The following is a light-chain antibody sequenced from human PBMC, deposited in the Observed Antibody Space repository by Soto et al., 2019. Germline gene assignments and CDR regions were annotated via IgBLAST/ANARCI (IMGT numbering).Light chain of an antibody. V-gene: IGKV3-11*01. CDR2: DTS. J-gene: IGKJ1*01. CDR3: QQRSSFWT. CDR1: QSVSSN. Sequence: EIVLIQSPATLSLSPGETATLSCRASQSVSSNHLGWYQQKPGQAPRLLIYDTSKRATGIPARFSGSGSGTDFTLTISRLEPEDFAVYYCQQRSSFWTFGQGTKVDI.